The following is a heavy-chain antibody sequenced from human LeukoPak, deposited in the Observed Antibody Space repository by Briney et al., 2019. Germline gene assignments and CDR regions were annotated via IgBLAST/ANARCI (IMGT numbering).Heavy chain of an antibody. J-gene: IGHJ4*02. V-gene: IGHV1-2*02. CDR1: GYTFTGYY. CDR3: ARGSSVEMAPYFDY. Sequence: PWASVKVSCKASGYTFTGYYMHWVRQAPGQGLEWMGWINPNSGGTNYAQKFQGRVTMTRDTSISTAYMELSRLRSDDTAVYYCARGSSVEMAPYFDYWGQGTLVTVSS. CDR2: INPNSGGT. D-gene: IGHD5-24*01.